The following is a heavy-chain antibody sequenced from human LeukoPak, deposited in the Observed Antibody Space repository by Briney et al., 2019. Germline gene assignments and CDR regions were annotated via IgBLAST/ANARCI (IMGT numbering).Heavy chain of an antibody. CDR3: ARGGTTYYDFWSGYQLWNSHFDY. CDR2: INHSGST. Sequence: SETLSLTCAVYGGSFSGYYWSWIRQPPGKGLEWIGEINHSGSTNYNPSLKSRVTISVDTSENQFSLKLSSVTAADTAVYYCARGGTTYYDFWSGYQLWNSHFDYWGQGTLVTVSS. CDR1: GGSFSGYY. V-gene: IGHV4-34*01. J-gene: IGHJ4*02. D-gene: IGHD3-3*01.